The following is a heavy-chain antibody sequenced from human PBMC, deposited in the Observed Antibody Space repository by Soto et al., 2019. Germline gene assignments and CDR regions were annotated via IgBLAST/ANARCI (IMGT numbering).Heavy chain of an antibody. Sequence: GGSLRLSCAASGFTFSSYAMSWVRQTPGKGLEWVSTLSGSGDTTYYADSVKGQFTISRDNSKSTLYLQMNSLRAEDTAVYYCARDYYKYYDSSGYYRSPAYWGQGTLVTVS. CDR1: GFTFSSYA. J-gene: IGHJ4*02. D-gene: IGHD3-22*01. CDR2: LSGSGDTT. V-gene: IGHV3-23*01. CDR3: ARDYYKYYDSSGYYRSPAY.